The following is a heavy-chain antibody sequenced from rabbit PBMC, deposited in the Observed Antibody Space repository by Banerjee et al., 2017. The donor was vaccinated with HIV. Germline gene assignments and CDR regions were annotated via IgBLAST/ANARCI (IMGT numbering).Heavy chain of an antibody. D-gene: IGHD1-1*01. CDR1: GFDLSSYYY. V-gene: IGHV1S45*01. Sequence: QEQLEESGGDLVKPEGSLTLTCKASGFDLSSYYYMCWVRQAPGKGLEWIACIYAGGAGNTYYANWASGRFTISKTSSTTVTLQMTNLTAADTATYFCARWLYGSSSGCNLWGPGTLSPS. CDR3: ARWLYGSSSGCNL. CDR2: IYAGGAGNT. J-gene: IGHJ4*01.